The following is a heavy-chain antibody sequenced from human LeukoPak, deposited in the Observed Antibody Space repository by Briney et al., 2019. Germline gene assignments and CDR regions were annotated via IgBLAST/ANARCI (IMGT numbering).Heavy chain of an antibody. CDR3: ARVELQGEAFDI. CDR2: INHSGST. CDR1: GGSFSGYY. J-gene: IGHJ3*02. D-gene: IGHD1-7*01. Sequence: SSETLSLTCAVYGGSFSGYYWSWIRQPPGKGLEWIGEINHSGSTNYNPSLKSRVTISVDTSKNQFSLKLSSVTAADTAVYYCARVELQGEAFDIWGQGTMVTVSS. V-gene: IGHV4-34*01.